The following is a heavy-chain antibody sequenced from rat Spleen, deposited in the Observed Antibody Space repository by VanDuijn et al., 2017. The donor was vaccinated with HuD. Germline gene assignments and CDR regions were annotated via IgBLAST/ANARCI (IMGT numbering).Heavy chain of an antibody. J-gene: IGHJ4*01. D-gene: IGHD1-10*01. CDR3: TTGGTTLYVMDA. Sequence: EVQLVESGGGLVQPGRSLKLSCAASGFSFSNYYMAWVRQAPTKGLEWVAYISTGGGSTYYRDSVKGRFTISRDNAKSTLYLQKDSLRSEDTATYYCTTGGTTLYVMDAWGQGASVTVSS. CDR2: ISTGGGST. CDR1: GFSFSNYY. V-gene: IGHV5-27*01.